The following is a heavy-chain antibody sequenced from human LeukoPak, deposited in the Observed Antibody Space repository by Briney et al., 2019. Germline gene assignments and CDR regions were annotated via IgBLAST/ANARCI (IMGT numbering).Heavy chain of an antibody. CDR2: TYYRSKWYN. CDR1: GDSVSSNSAA. D-gene: IGHD3-22*01. V-gene: IGHV6-1*01. J-gene: IGHJ2*01. CDR3: ARLGNYDSSGELNEATMGYFDL. Sequence: SQTLSLTCAISGDSVSSNSAAWNWIRQSPSRGLEWLGRTYYRSKWYNDYAISVKSRITINPDTSKNQFSLKLSSVTAADTAVYYCARLGNYDSSGELNEATMGYFDLWGRGTLVTVSS.